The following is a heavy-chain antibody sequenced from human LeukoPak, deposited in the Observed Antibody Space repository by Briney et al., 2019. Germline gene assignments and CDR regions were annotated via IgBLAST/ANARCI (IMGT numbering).Heavy chain of an antibody. CDR3: AITHYDFWSGTTP. CDR1: GFTVSSNY. CDR2: IYSGGST. J-gene: IGHJ5*02. V-gene: IGHV3-66*01. Sequence: GGSLSLSCAASGFTVSSNYMSWVRQAPGKGLEWVSVIYSGGSTYYADSVKGRFTISRDNSKNTLYLQMNSLRAEDTAVYYCAITHYDFWSGTTPWGQGTLVTVSS. D-gene: IGHD3-3*01.